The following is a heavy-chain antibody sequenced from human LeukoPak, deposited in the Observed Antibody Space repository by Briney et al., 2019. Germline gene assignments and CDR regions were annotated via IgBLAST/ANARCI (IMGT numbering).Heavy chain of an antibody. CDR2: INHSGST. D-gene: IGHD2-2*01. CDR3: ARRTSSTLYYFYYMDF. J-gene: IGHJ6*03. CDR1: GESFSGYY. V-gene: IGHV4-34*01. Sequence: SETLSLTCAVYGESFSGYYWSWIRQPPGKGLEWIGEINHSGSTNYNPSLKSRVTISVDTSKSQFSLKLSSVTAADTAVYYCARRTSSTLYYFYYMDFWGKGTTVTVSS.